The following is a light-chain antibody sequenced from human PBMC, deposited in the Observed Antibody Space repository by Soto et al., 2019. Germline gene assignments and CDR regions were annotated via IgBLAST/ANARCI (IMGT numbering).Light chain of an antibody. CDR3: QQYNKWPLT. J-gene: IGKJ4*01. V-gene: IGKV3-15*01. Sequence: EIVLTQSPATLSVSQGERATLSCRASESVSNNLAWYQQKPGQAPRLLIFGASARATGIPARFSGSGSGTEFTLTISSLQSEDFAVYYCQQYNKWPLTFGXGX. CDR2: GAS. CDR1: ESVSNN.